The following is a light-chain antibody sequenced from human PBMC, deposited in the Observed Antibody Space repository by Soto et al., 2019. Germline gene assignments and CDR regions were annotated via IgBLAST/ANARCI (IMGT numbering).Light chain of an antibody. CDR2: AAS. V-gene: IGKV1-39*01. Sequence: DIHMSQSPSSLSASVGNRFTITCRASQTVSNYLNWYQQKPGKAPKLLIYAASSLQSGVPSRFSGSGSGTDFTLTISSLQPEDFETYYCQQSYSKPWTFGQGTKVDIK. CDR1: QTVSNY. J-gene: IGKJ1*01. CDR3: QQSYSKPWT.